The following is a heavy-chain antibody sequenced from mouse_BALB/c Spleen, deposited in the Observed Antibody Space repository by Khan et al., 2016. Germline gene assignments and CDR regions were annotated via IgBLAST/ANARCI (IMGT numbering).Heavy chain of an antibody. CDR1: GYTFNSCC. V-gene: IGHV1-9*01. Sequence: VQLQESGAELMKPGASVKLSCKATGYTFNSCCIEWVKQRPGHGLEWIGEILPGTDTTNYNEKFKDRAAFTADTSSNTAYMQLSSLTSEDTAVYYCASEVLGSLFDYWGQGTLVTVSS. CDR3: ASEVLGSLFDY. CDR2: ILPGTDTT. J-gene: IGHJ3*01. D-gene: IGHD3-1*01.